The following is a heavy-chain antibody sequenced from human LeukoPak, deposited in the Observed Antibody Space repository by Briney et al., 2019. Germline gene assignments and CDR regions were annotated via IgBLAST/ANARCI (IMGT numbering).Heavy chain of an antibody. CDR1: GGSINSPDHY. CDR3: ARDRGGWLRPYFDS. CDR2: IFSTGST. V-gene: IGHV4-30-4*08. Sequence: SQTLSLTCTVSGGSINSPDHYWSWIRQPPGKGLEWAGYIFSTGSTYYNPSLQSRITISLDKSTNQFFLKLASVTAADTAAYFCARDRGGWLRPYFDSWGQGTLVTVSS. J-gene: IGHJ4*02. D-gene: IGHD5-12*01.